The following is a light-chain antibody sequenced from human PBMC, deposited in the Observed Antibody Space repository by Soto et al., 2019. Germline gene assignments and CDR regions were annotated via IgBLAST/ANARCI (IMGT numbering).Light chain of an antibody. V-gene: IGKV1-27*01. CDR1: QGISHH. CDR2: AAS. J-gene: IGKJ1*01. CDR3: QQYYIAPGT. Sequence: DIQMTQSPSSLSASVGDRVIISCRASQGISHHLAWYQQKPGKVPKLLIYAASTLQSGVPSRFSGGGSGTDFTPTFNSLQPEDAATFYCQQYYIAPGTFGPGTTVEIK.